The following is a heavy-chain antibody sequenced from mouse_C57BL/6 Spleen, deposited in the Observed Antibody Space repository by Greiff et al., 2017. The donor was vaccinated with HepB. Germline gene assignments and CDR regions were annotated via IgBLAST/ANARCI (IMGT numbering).Heavy chain of an antibody. CDR1: GYTFTDYY. CDR2: IGPGRGST. CDR3: AREDYGNYPYYYARDY. Sequence: VKVVESGAELVKPGASVKISCKASGYTFTDYYINWVKQRPGQGLEWIGKIGPGRGSTYYNEKFKGKATLTADKSSSTAYMQLSSLTSEDSAVYFCAREDYGNYPYYYARDYWGQGTSVTVSS. D-gene: IGHD2-1*01. J-gene: IGHJ4*01. V-gene: IGHV1-77*01.